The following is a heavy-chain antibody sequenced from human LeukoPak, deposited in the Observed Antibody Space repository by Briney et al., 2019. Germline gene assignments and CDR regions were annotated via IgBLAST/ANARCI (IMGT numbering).Heavy chain of an antibody. Sequence: SETLSLTCTVSGGSISSSSYYWGWIRQPPRKGLEWIGSIYYSGSTYYNPSLKSRVTISVDTSKTQFSLKLSSVTAADTAVYYCAAITMIVVEKGAFDIWGQGTMVTVSS. J-gene: IGHJ3*02. D-gene: IGHD3-22*01. CDR2: IYYSGST. V-gene: IGHV4-39*01. CDR3: AAITMIVVEKGAFDI. CDR1: GGSISSSSYY.